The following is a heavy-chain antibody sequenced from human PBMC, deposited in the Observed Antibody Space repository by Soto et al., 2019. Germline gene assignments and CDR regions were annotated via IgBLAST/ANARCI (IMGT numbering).Heavy chain of an antibody. V-gene: IGHV4-31*03. CDR3: ANYCSGGSCYPDAFDF. Sequence: QVQLQESGPVLVKPSQTLSLTCTVSGGSISSGGYFWSWVRQHPGQGLEWIGFINYSGITNYNPSLKSRVSMSVDTSKNQFSLKLSSVTAADTAVYYCANYCSGGSCYPDAFDFWGQGTMVTVSS. CDR2: INYSGIT. CDR1: GGSISSGGYF. J-gene: IGHJ3*01. D-gene: IGHD2-15*01.